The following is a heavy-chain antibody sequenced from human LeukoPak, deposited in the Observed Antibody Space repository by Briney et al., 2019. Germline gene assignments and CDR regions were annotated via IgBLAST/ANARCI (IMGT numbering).Heavy chain of an antibody. CDR2: ISGSGGST. Sequence: PGGSLRLSCAASGFTFSSYAMSWVRQAPGKGLEWVSAISGSGGSTYYADSVKGRFTISRDNSKNTLYLQMNSLRAEDTAVYYCAKDSLSSGYYGVGYYFDYWGQGTLVTVSS. V-gene: IGHV3-23*01. CDR1: GFTFSSYA. D-gene: IGHD3-22*01. CDR3: AKDSLSSGYYGVGYYFDY. J-gene: IGHJ4*02.